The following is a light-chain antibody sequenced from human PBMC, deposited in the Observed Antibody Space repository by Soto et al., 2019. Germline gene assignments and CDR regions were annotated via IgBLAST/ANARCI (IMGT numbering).Light chain of an antibody. CDR2: SNN. Sequence: QSVLTQPPSASGTPGQRVTISCSGSSSNIGSNTVNWYQQLPGTAPKLLIYSNNQRPSGVPDRFSGSKSGTSASLAISGLQSEDEADYYCAAWDDSLNKVFGTGTQVT. CDR3: AAWDDSLNKV. CDR1: SSNIGSNT. V-gene: IGLV1-44*01. J-gene: IGLJ1*01.